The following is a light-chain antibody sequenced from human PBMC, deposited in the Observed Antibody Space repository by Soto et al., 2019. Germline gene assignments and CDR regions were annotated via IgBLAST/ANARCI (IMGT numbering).Light chain of an antibody. CDR2: DAS. Sequence: ILFTHSLATLSLSPGQRATLSCRASQSAGTAFAWFQQKPGQPPRLLIYDASKRATGIPARFAGSGSGTEFTLTISSLAPEDFAVYYCQQRYNMITFGQGTRLEIK. CDR3: QQRYNMIT. J-gene: IGKJ5*01. V-gene: IGKV3-11*01. CDR1: QSAGTA.